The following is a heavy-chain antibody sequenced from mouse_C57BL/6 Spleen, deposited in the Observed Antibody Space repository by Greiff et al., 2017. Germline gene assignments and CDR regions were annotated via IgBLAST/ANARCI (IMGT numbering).Heavy chain of an antibody. J-gene: IGHJ1*03. CDR2: IYPGSGST. Sequence: VQLQQPGAELVKPGASVKMSCQASGYTFTSYWITWVKQRPGQGLEWIGDIYPGSGSTNYNEKFKSKATLTVDTSSSTAYMQLSSLTSEDSAVYYCARYAYYSNYVEYFDVWGTGTTVTVSS. CDR1: GYTFTSYW. V-gene: IGHV1-55*01. D-gene: IGHD2-5*01. CDR3: ARYAYYSNYVEYFDV.